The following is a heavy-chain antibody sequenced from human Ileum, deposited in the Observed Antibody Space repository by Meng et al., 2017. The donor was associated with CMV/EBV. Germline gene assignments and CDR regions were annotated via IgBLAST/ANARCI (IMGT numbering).Heavy chain of an antibody. V-gene: IGHV3-23*01. CDR2: IGSNGGIT. CDR1: GLIVSNDA. CDR3: ARDMAY. Sequence: GSKRLGGAAAGLIVSNDAMSWVRQAAGRGLGWVSSIGSNGGITYYAESVKGRFAISRDNSKNTLYLQMTSLRAEDATIYYCARDMAYGGPGTLVTVSS. D-gene: IGHD2-2*01. J-gene: IGHJ4*02.